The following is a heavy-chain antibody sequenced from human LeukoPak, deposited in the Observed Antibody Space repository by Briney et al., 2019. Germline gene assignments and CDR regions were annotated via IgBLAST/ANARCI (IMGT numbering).Heavy chain of an antibody. CDR2: ISPTGGAI. CDR3: ASGIRERGFDS. D-gene: IGHD1-1*01. CDR1: GFTFSSYS. J-gene: IGHJ4*02. V-gene: IGHV3-21*01. Sequence: GGSLRLSCAASGFTFSSYSMNWVRQAPGKGLEWVSSISPTGGAIFYADSVRGRFTISRDSAKISLFLQLNSLRAEDTALYFCASGIRERGFDSWGQGTLVTVSS.